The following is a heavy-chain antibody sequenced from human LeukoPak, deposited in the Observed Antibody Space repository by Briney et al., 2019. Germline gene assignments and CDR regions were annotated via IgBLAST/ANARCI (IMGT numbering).Heavy chain of an antibody. V-gene: IGHV4-61*01. CDR1: GGSISSSSYY. D-gene: IGHD6-13*01. CDR2: IYYSGST. CDR3: ARVTGYMVEDYFDY. Sequence: SETLSLTCTVSGGSISSSSYYWSWIRQPPGKGLEWIGYIYYSGSTNYNPSLKSRVTISVDTSKNQFSLKLSSVTAADTAVYYCARVTGYMVEDYFDYWGQGTLVTVSS. J-gene: IGHJ4*02.